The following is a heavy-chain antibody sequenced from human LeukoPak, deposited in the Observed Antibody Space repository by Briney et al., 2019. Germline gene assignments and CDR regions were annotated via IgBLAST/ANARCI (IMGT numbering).Heavy chain of an antibody. CDR1: GFTFSSYC. Sequence: PGGSLRPSCAASGFTFSSYCMHWVRQAPGKGLVWVSRINSDGSSTSYADSVKGRFTISRDNAKNTLYLQMNSLRAEDTAVYYCARGVGATNSNWFDPWGQGTLVTVSS. D-gene: IGHD1-26*01. V-gene: IGHV3-74*01. CDR2: INSDGSST. J-gene: IGHJ5*02. CDR3: ARGVGATNSNWFDP.